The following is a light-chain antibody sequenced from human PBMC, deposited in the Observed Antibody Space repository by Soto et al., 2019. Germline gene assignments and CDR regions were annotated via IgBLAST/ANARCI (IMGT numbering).Light chain of an antibody. CDR3: SAYAGFNNVL. CDR2: EVN. V-gene: IGLV2-8*01. J-gene: IGLJ2*01. CDR1: SSDVGGFKY. Sequence: QSALTQPPSASGSPGQSVTISCTGTSSDVGGFKYVSWYQQKSGKAPKLIIYEVNERPSGVPDRFSGSKSDNTASLTVSGLQAEDEADYYCSAYAGFNNVLFGGGTKLPVL.